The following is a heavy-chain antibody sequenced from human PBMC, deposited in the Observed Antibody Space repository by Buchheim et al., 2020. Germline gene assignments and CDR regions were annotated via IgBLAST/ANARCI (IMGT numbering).Heavy chain of an antibody. J-gene: IGHJ4*02. V-gene: IGHV3-21*01. Sequence: EVQLVESGGGLVKPGGSLRLSCAASGFSFSSYNMNWVRQAPGKGLEWVSSISSSSSHIFYAESVKGRFTISRDNDKGSLYLQMNSLRAEDTAVYYCAPYCSGGSCYSLDYWGQGTL. D-gene: IGHD2-15*01. CDR3: APYCSGGSCYSLDY. CDR2: ISSSSSHI. CDR1: GFSFSSYN.